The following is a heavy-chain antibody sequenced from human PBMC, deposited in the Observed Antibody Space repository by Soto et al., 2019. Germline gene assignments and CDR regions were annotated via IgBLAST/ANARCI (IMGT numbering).Heavy chain of an antibody. D-gene: IGHD3-3*01. Sequence: WGSLRVSCASSGFTFRNYGMHWVGQAPGKGLEWVAVISHDGSDKYYGDSMKGRFTISRDNAKNSLYLEMNSLRAEDTAVYYCAREYEDLTSNFDYWGQGTLVTVSS. J-gene: IGHJ4*02. CDR3: AREYEDLTSNFDY. V-gene: IGHV3-30*03. CDR1: GFTFRNYG. CDR2: ISHDGSDK.